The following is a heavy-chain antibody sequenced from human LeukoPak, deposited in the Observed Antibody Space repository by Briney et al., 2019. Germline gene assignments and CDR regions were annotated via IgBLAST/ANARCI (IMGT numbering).Heavy chain of an antibody. CDR1: GGSISSYY. CDR3: ARGGMVVTAPWDY. Sequence: PSETLSLTCTVSGGSISSYYWSWLRQPAGKGLEWIGRIYTSGSTNYNPSLKSRVTMSVDTSKNQFSLKLSSVTAADTAVYYCARGGMVVTAPWDYWGQGTLVTVSS. D-gene: IGHD2-21*02. J-gene: IGHJ4*02. CDR2: IYTSGST. V-gene: IGHV4-4*07.